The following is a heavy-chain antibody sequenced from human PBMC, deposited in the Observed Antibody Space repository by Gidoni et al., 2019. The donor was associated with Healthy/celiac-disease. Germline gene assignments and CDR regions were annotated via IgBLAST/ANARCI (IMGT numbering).Heavy chain of an antibody. CDR3: AGSRYSGSYSLAFDI. CDR1: GFPFSSYS. Sequence: EVQLVASGGGLVKPGGSLRLSCAASGFPFSSYSMNWVRQAPGKGLEWVSSISSSSSYIYYADSVKGRFTISRDNAKNSLYLQMNSLRAEDTAVYYCAGSRYSGSYSLAFDIWGQGTMVTVSS. CDR2: ISSSSSYI. V-gene: IGHV3-21*01. J-gene: IGHJ3*02. D-gene: IGHD1-26*01.